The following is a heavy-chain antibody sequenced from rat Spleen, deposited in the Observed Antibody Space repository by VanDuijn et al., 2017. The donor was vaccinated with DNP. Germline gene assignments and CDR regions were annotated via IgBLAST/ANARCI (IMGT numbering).Heavy chain of an antibody. Sequence: EVQLVESGGGLVQPGRSLKLSCAASGFTFSDYNMAWVRQAPKKGLEWVATIIYGGSRTQYRDSVKGRFTISRDNAKTTLYLQMDSLRSEDTATYYFASYYNNYFDYWGHGVMVTVSS. V-gene: IGHV5S10*01. CDR1: GFTFSDYN. J-gene: IGHJ2*01. D-gene: IGHD1-10*01. CDR2: IIYGGSRT. CDR3: ASYYNNYFDY.